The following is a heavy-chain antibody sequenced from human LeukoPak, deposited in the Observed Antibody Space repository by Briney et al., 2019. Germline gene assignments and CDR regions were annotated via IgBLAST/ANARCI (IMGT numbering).Heavy chain of an antibody. Sequence: EASVKVSCKASGGTFSSYAISWVRQAPGQGLEWRGGIIAIFGTANYAQKFQGRVTITADKSTRTAYMELSSLRSEDTAVYYCARESPNPYCSSTSCYRRPFDYWGQGTLVTVSS. D-gene: IGHD2-2*02. CDR2: IIAIFGTA. J-gene: IGHJ4*02. CDR1: GGTFSSYA. V-gene: IGHV1-69*06. CDR3: ARESPNPYCSSTSCYRRPFDY.